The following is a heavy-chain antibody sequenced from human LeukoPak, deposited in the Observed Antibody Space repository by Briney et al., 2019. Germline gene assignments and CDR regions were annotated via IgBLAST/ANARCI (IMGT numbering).Heavy chain of an antibody. D-gene: IGHD5-12*01. CDR1: GGSTSSHY. Sequence: SETLSLTCTVSGGSTSSHYWSWIRQPPGKGLEWIGFIYDTGNTNYNPSLKSRVTISLDTSKSQFSLRLTSVTAADTAVYYCARHVIYSGVYSYWFDPWGLGTLVTVSS. CDR2: IYDTGNT. J-gene: IGHJ5*02. V-gene: IGHV4-59*08. CDR3: ARHVIYSGVYSYWFDP.